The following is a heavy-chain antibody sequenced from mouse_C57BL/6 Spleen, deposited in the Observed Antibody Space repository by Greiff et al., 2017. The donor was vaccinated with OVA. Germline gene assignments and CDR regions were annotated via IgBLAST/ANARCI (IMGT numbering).Heavy chain of an antibody. Sequence: VQLQQSGAELVRPGASVKLSCTASGFNIKDDYMHWVKQRPEQGLEWIGWIDPENGDTEYASKFQGKATITADTSSNTAYLQLSSLTSEDTAVYYCTTWDGSGYYFDYWGQGTTLTVSS. CDR3: TTWDGSGYYFDY. V-gene: IGHV14-4*01. D-gene: IGHD3-2*02. J-gene: IGHJ2*01. CDR1: GFNIKDDY. CDR2: IDPENGDT.